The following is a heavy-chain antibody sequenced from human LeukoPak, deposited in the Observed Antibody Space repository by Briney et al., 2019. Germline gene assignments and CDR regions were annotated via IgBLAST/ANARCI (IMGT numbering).Heavy chain of an antibody. J-gene: IGHJ4*02. Sequence: GGSLRLSCAASGXTFSTYGMSWVRQPPGKGLEWVSGISGSGGSTYYADSVKGRFTISRDNSENTLYLQMNRLRAEDTARYYCAKDRQQLANLDYWGQGTLVTVSS. V-gene: IGHV3-23*01. CDR2: ISGSGGST. CDR3: AKDRQQLANLDY. CDR1: GXTFSTYG. D-gene: IGHD6-13*01.